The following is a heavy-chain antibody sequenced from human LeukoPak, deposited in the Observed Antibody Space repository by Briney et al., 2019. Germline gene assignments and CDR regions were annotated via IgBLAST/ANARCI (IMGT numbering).Heavy chain of an antibody. J-gene: IGHJ4*02. D-gene: IGHD2-2*01. CDR2: INPNSGGT. V-gene: IGHV1-2*02. CDR1: GYTFTSYD. CDR3: ARGRLRGSSTSCYPF. Sequence: GASVKVSCKASGYTFTSYDINWVRQATGQGLEWMGWINPNSGGTNYAQKFQGRVTMTRDTSISTAYMELSRLRSDDTAVYYCARGRLRGSSTSCYPFWGQGTLVTVSS.